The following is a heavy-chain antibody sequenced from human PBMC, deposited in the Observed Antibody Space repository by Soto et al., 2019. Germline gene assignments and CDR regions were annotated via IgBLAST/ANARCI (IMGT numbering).Heavy chain of an antibody. CDR2: INHSGRT. V-gene: IGHV4-34*01. CDR3: ARLSSSGYYAGVDY. Sequence: QVQLQQWGAGLLKPSETLSLTCAVYGGSFSGYYWSWIRQPPGKGLEWIGEINHSGRTNYNPSLRSRVTILVDTSKNQCSLMLGSVPAADTAVYYCARLSSSGYYAGVDYWGQGTLVTVSS. J-gene: IGHJ4*02. CDR1: GGSFSGYY. D-gene: IGHD3-22*01.